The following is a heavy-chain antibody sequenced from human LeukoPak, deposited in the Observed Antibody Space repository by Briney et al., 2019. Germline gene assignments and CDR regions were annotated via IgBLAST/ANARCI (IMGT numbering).Heavy chain of an antibody. CDR3: ARDFRFLEDY. J-gene: IGHJ4*02. Sequence: SETLSLTCAVSGGSINSGGYSWSWIRQPPGKGLEWIGYIYYSGNTYYNPSLKSRITISVDTSKNQFSLKLSSVTAADTAVYYCARDFRFLEDYWGQGTLVTVSS. CDR2: IYYSGNT. D-gene: IGHD3-3*01. CDR1: GGSINSGGYS. V-gene: IGHV4-30-4*07.